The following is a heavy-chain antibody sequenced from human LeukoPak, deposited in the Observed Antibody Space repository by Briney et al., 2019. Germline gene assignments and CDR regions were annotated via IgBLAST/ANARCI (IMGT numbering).Heavy chain of an antibody. V-gene: IGHV3-23*01. Sequence: GGSLRVSCAASGFTFSSDPMSWVRQAPGQGLEWVSAISGTGGNAYYADSVKGRFTISRDNSKNTLYLQMNSLRAVDTAVYHCAKRQYGSGNYYSTFHYWGQGTLVTVSS. CDR1: GFTFSSDP. D-gene: IGHD3-10*01. J-gene: IGHJ4*02. CDR3: AKRQYGSGNYYSTFHY. CDR2: ISGTGGNA.